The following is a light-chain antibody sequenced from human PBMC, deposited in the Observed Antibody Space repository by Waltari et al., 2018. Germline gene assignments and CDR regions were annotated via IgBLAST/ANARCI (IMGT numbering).Light chain of an antibody. Sequence: NFMLTQPHSVSESPGKTITISCTGSGGSIASNYVQWYQPRPGSAPTTVIYEDNQRPSGVPDRFSGSIDSSSNSASLTISGLKTEDEADYYCQSYDSSTVVFGGGTKLTVL. J-gene: IGLJ2*01. CDR2: EDN. V-gene: IGLV6-57*02. CDR3: QSYDSSTVV. CDR1: GGSIASNY.